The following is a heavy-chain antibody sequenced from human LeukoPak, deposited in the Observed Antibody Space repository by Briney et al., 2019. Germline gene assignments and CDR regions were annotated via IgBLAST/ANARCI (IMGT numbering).Heavy chain of an antibody. J-gene: IGHJ4*02. CDR2: ISYDGSNK. CDR3: AKDSGRGGYFDWLFYY. Sequence: GRSLRLSCAASGFTFSSYGMHWVRQAPGKGLEWVAVISYDGSNKYYADSVKGRFTISRDNSKNTLYLQMNSLRAEDTAVYYCAKDSGRGGYFDWLFYYWARETLVTVSS. CDR1: GFTFSSYG. V-gene: IGHV3-30*18. D-gene: IGHD3-9*01.